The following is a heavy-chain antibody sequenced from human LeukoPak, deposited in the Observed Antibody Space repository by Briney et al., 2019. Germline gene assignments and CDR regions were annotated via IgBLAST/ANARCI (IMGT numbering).Heavy chain of an antibody. CDR1: GGSISSSIR. J-gene: IGHJ4*02. Sequence: SGTLSLTCGVSGGSISSSIRWSWVRQPPGKGLVWIGEIHHEGSTKYSPSLKSRVTISVDKSKNQFSLKLNSMTAADTAVYYCTAQGGWYIDYWGQGTLVTVSS. CDR3: TAQGGWYIDY. CDR2: IHHEGST. D-gene: IGHD6-19*01. V-gene: IGHV4-4*02.